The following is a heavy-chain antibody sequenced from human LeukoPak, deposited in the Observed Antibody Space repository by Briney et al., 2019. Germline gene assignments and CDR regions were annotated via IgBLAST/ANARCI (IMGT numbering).Heavy chain of an antibody. CDR1: GGTFSSYA. D-gene: IGHD3-16*01. V-gene: IGHV1-69*04. J-gene: IGHJ4*02. Sequence: ASVKVSCKPSGGTFSSYAISWVRQAPGQGLEWMGRIIPILGIANYAQKFQGRVTITADKSTSTAYMELSSLRSEDTAVYYCARDGLWGRYYFDYWGQGTLVTVSS. CDR2: IIPILGIA. CDR3: ARDGLWGRYYFDY.